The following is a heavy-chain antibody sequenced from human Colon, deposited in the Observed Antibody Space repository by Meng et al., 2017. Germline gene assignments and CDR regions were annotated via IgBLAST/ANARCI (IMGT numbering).Heavy chain of an antibody. Sequence: VHLAGWGRGVVKPWGPSFLSGAFLGASTSSTNWWSGSRQPPRKGLEWIGEISRGGSSNNHPSLKRRVTMSLNKSKNHFFLNLSSVSAADTAVYYCAREDGSIGFTPAGQWGQGTLVTVSS. CDR2: ISRGGSS. CDR1: GASTSSTNW. J-gene: IGHJ1*01. D-gene: IGHD1-26*01. CDR3: AREDGSIGFTPAGQ. V-gene: IGHV4-4*02.